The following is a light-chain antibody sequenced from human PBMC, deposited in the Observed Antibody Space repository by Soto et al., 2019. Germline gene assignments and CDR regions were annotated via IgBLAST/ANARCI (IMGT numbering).Light chain of an antibody. V-gene: IGKV3-15*01. CDR2: GAS. J-gene: IGKJ1*01. CDR3: QQRSNWPPWT. Sequence: EIVMTQSPASLSVPPGERATLSCRASQSVSTNFAWYLQKPGQAPRLLIYGASTRATAVPARFTASGSGTEFTLSISSLEPEDFAVYYCQQRSNWPPWTFGQGTKVEIK. CDR1: QSVSTN.